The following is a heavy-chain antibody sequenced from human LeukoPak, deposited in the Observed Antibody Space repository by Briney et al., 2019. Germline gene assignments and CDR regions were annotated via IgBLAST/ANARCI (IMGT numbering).Heavy chain of an antibody. CDR3: AKDRASAVLWFGELSR. J-gene: IGHJ4*02. CDR1: GFTFSSYA. CDR2: ISGSGGST. V-gene: IGHV3-23*01. Sequence: TEGSLRLSCAASGFTFSSYAMSWVRQAPGKGLEWVSAISGSGGSTYYADSVKGRFTISRDNSKNTLYLQMNSLRAEDTAVYYCAKDRASAVLWFGELSRWGQGTLVTVSS. D-gene: IGHD3-10*01.